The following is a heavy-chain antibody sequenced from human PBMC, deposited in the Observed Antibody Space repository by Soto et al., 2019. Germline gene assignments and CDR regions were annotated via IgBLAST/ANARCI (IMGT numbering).Heavy chain of an antibody. D-gene: IGHD3-10*02. CDR1: GYTFTRYN. CDR2: IDTRGGST. J-gene: IGHJ3*02. V-gene: IGHV1-46*01. CDR3: ARDLPRDLGRCSFDI. Sequence: QAQLVQSGAEVKKPGASANISCKASGYTFTRYNIHWVRQAPGQGLEWMGIIDTRGGSTDYTQRCQCRATMTRDTSTGTVYMHLSSLGSADTAIYYCARDLPRDLGRCSFDIWGQGTLVTVSS.